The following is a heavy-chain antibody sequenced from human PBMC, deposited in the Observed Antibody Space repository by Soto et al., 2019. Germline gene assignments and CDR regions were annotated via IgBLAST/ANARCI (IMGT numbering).Heavy chain of an antibody. J-gene: IGHJ5*02. D-gene: IGHD3-3*01. CDR2: INHSGST. CDR3: AREQTTFYVFWRVYRPAPRNTWFDP. Sequence: SETLSLTCAVYGGSFSGYYWSWIRQPPGKGLEWIGEINHSGSTNYNPSLKSRVTISVDTSKNQFSLKLSSVTAADTAVYYCAREQTTFYVFWRVYRPAPRNTWFDPWGQGTLVPGSS. V-gene: IGHV4-34*01. CDR1: GGSFSGYY.